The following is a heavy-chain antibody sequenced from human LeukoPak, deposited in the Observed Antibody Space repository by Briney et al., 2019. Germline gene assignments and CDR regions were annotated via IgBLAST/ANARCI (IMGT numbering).Heavy chain of an antibody. CDR3: VGTIASRGSEY. CDR1: GFTFTNYW. CDR2: LPPDELGI. J-gene: IGHJ4*02. V-gene: IGHV3-74*01. D-gene: IGHD6-6*01. Sequence: GGSLRLSCAASGFTFTNYWMHWVRQAPGMGLVWVSRLPPDELGIIYADSVKGRFTVSRDNAKNTVYPQMNNLRVDDTAMYYCVGTIASRGSEYWGQGALVTVSS.